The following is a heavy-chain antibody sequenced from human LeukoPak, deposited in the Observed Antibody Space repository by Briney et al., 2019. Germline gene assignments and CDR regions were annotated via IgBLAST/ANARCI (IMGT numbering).Heavy chain of an antibody. J-gene: IGHJ3*02. V-gene: IGHV4-4*07. Sequence: SETLSLTCTVSGGSISSYYWSWIRQHPGKGLEWIGRIYTRANADYAPSLKSRVTMSADPSKNQLSLKLTSVTAADTAVYYCARALTGAFRIGAFDIWGQGTLVTVSS. D-gene: IGHD7-27*01. CDR3: ARALTGAFRIGAFDI. CDR2: IYTRANA. CDR1: GGSISSYY.